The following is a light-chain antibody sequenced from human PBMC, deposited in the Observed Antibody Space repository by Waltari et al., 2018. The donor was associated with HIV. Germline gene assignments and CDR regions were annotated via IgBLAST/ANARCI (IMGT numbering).Light chain of an antibody. CDR1: SSDVGHYNL. V-gene: IGLV2-14*01. CDR3: CSYTTSDTWV. CDR2: EVT. Sequence: QSALTQPASVSGSPGQSITISCAGTSSDVGHYNLVSWYQQHPGHAPQLIVFEVTNRPSGLSSRFSGSKSDKTASLTISGLQAEDEADYYCCSYTTSDTWVFGGGTKLTVL. J-gene: IGLJ3*02.